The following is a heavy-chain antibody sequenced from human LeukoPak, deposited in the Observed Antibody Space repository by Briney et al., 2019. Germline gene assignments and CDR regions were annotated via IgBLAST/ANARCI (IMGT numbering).Heavy chain of an antibody. D-gene: IGHD6-13*01. CDR3: AKDLSITAGGLYYYYGMDV. CDR1: GFTFSSYS. J-gene: IGHJ6*02. Sequence: PGRSLRLSCAASGFTFSSYSMHWVRQAPGKGLEWVAVISYDGSHKYYADSVKGRFTISRDNSKNTLYLQMNSLRAEDTAVYYCAKDLSITAGGLYYYYGMDVWGQGTTVTVSS. V-gene: IGHV3-30-3*01. CDR2: ISYDGSHK.